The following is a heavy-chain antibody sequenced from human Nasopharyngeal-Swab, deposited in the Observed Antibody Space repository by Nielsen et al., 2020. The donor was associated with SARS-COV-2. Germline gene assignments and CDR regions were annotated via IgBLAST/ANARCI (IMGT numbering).Heavy chain of an antibody. CDR3: ASDSRY. CDR2: ISSSGSYM. D-gene: IGHD2-2*01. J-gene: IGHJ4*02. Sequence: GESLKISCAASGFTFSDYTMNWVRQAPGQGLEWVSSISSSGSYMYYTDSVKGRFTMSRDNAKNSLYLQMNSLRAEDTAVYCCASDSRYWGQGTLVTVSS. CDR1: GFTFSDYT. V-gene: IGHV3-21*01.